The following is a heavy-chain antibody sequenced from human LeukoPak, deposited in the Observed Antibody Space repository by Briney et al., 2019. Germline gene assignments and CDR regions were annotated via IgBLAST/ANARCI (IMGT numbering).Heavy chain of an antibody. CDR2: IIPILGIA. CDR1: GGTFSSYA. Sequence: SVKVSCKASGGTFSSYAISWVRQAPGQGLEWMGRIIPILGIANYAQKFQGRVTITADKSTSTAYMELSSLRSEDTAVYYCARVSGYSYGPPYYFDYWGRGTLVTVSS. V-gene: IGHV1-69*04. J-gene: IGHJ4*02. CDR3: ARVSGYSYGPPYYFDY. D-gene: IGHD5-18*01.